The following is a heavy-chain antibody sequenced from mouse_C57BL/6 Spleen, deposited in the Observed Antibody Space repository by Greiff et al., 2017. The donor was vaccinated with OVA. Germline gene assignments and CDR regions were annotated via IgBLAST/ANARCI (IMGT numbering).Heavy chain of an antibody. J-gene: IGHJ2*01. CDR1: GYAFSSSW. D-gene: IGHD1-1*01. CDR3: ATYYGSSSDY. V-gene: IGHV1-82*01. CDR2: IYPGDGDT. Sequence: VQLQESGPELVKPGASVKISCKASGYAFSSSWMNWVKQRPGKGLEWIGRIYPGDGDTNYNGKFKGKATLTADKSSSTAYMQLSSLTSEDSAVYFCATYYGSSSDYWGQGTTLTVSS.